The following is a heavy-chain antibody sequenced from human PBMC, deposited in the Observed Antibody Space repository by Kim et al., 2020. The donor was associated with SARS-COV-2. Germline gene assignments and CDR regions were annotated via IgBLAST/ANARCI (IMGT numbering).Heavy chain of an antibody. D-gene: IGHD3-16*01. V-gene: IGHV3-15*01. Sequence: GGSLRLSCAASGFTFSNAWMSWVRQAPGKGLEWVGRIKSKTDGETTHYAAPVKGRFTISRDDSKNRLYVQMNSLKTEDTALYYCTTDGGKYWGQGTLVTVSS. J-gene: IGHJ4*02. CDR3: TTDGGKY. CDR1: GFTFSNAW. CDR2: IKSKTDGETT.